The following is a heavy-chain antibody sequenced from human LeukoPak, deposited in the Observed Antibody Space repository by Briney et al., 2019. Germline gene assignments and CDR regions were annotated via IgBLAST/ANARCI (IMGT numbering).Heavy chain of an antibody. D-gene: IGHD3-3*01. J-gene: IGHJ4*02. Sequence: ASVKVSCKASGYTFTSYDINWVRQATGQGLEWMGWMNPNSGNTGYAQKFQGRVTITRNTSISTAYMELSSLRSEDTAVYYCARGFTYGDFWSGWEGFDYWGQGSLVTVSS. CDR1: GYTFTSYD. V-gene: IGHV1-8*03. CDR2: MNPNSGNT. CDR3: ARGFTYGDFWSGWEGFDY.